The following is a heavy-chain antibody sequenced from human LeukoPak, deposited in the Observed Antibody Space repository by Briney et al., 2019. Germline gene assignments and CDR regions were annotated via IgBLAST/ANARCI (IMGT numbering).Heavy chain of an antibody. D-gene: IGHD5-18*01. V-gene: IGHV3-48*03. Sequence: PGGSLRLSCAASGFTFSSYEMNWVRQAPGKGLEWVSYISSSGSTIYYADSVKGRFTISRDNAKNSLYLQINSLRAEDTAVYYCARDVLSTVDDTAMSTGAPDAFDIWGQGTMVTVSS. CDR2: ISSSGSTI. J-gene: IGHJ3*02. CDR1: GFTFSSYE. CDR3: ARDVLSTVDDTAMSTGAPDAFDI.